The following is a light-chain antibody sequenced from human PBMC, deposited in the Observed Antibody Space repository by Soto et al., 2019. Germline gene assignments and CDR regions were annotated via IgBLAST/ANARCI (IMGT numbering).Light chain of an antibody. CDR1: SSDVGGYNY. J-gene: IGLJ2*01. Sequence: QSALTQPASVSGSPGQPITISCTGTSSDVGGYNYVSWYQHHPGKAPKLMICDVSNRPSGVSNRFSGSKSGNTASLTISGLQAEDEADYYCSSYTSSSTLIFGGGTKLTVL. CDR3: SSYTSSSTLI. CDR2: DVS. V-gene: IGLV2-14*03.